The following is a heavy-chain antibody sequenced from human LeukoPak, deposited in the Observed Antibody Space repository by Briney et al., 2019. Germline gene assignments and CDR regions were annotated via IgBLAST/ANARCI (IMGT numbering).Heavy chain of an antibody. CDR3: ARALTYYDYVWAGY. CDR2: IKQDGSEK. D-gene: IGHD3-16*01. V-gene: IGHV3-7*01. J-gene: IGHJ4*02. CDR1: GFTFSSYW. Sequence: TGGSLRLSCAASGFTFSSYWMSWVRQAPGKGLEWVANIKQDGSEKYYVDSVKGRFTISRDNAKNSLYLQMNSLRAEDTAVYYCARALTYYDYVWAGYWGQGTLVTVSS.